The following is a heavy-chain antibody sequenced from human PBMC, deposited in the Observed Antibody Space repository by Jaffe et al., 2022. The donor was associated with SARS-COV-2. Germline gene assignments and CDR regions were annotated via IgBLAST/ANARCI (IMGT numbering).Heavy chain of an antibody. Sequence: EVQLLESGGGLVQPGGSLRLSCAASGFTFSNYAMSWVRQAPGKGLEWVSAISGRGGSTYYADSVKGRFTISRDNSKNTLYLQMNSLRAEDTAVYYCAKGPTTTVTHGGPFDYWGQGTLVTVSS. J-gene: IGHJ4*02. D-gene: IGHD4-17*01. V-gene: IGHV3-23*01. CDR2: ISGRGGST. CDR1: GFTFSNYA. CDR3: AKGPTTTVTHGGPFDY.